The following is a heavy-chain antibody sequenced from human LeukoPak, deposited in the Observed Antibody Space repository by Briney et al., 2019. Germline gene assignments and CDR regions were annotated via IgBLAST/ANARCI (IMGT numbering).Heavy chain of an antibody. CDR2: TY. CDR3: AKEGGLGYCSTTGCAFAH. CDR1: GFSVSDNY. V-gene: IGHV3-53*01. J-gene: IGHJ4*02. Sequence: GGSLRLSCAGSGFSVSDNYMTWVRQAPGKGLEWVSVTYSYADSVEGRFTISRDNSKNTLYLQMNSLRTEDTAVYYCAKEGGLGYCSTTGCAFAHWGRGTLVTVSS. D-gene: IGHD2-2*01.